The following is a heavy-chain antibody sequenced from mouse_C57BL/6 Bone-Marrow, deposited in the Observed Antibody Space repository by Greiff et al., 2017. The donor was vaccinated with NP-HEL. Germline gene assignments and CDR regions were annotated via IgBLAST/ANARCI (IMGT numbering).Heavy chain of an antibody. J-gene: IGHJ1*03. CDR3: TASVVAEGWYFDV. V-gene: IGHV6-3*01. Sequence: EVQLQESGGGLVQPGGSMKLSCVASGFTFSNYWMNWVRQSPEKGLEWVAQIRLKSDNYATHYAESVKGRFTISRDDSKSSVYLQMNNLRAEDTGIYYCTASVVAEGWYFDVWGTGTTVTVSS. CDR1: GFTFSNYW. CDR2: IRLKSDNYAT. D-gene: IGHD1-1*01.